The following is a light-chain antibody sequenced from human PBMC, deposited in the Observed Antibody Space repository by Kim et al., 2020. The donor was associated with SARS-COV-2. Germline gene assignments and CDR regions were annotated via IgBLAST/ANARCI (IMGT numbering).Light chain of an antibody. Sequence: APGERATPCCMASQSVSSSYLAWYQPKPGQAPRLLIYGASSRATGIPDRFSGSGSATDFTLTISRLEPEEFAVYYCQQYGSSPWTFGQGTKVDIK. J-gene: IGKJ1*01. V-gene: IGKV3-20*01. CDR1: QSVSSSY. CDR2: GAS. CDR3: QQYGSSPWT.